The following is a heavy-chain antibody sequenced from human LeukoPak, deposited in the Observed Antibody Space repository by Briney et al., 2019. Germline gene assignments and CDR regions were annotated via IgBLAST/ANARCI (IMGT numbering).Heavy chain of an antibody. J-gene: IGHJ4*02. V-gene: IGHV1-69*13. D-gene: IGHD4-17*01. CDR1: GGTFSSYA. Sequence: ASVKVSCKASGGTFSSYAISWVRQAPGQELEWMGGIIPIFGTASYAQKFQGRVTITADESTSTAYMELSSLRSEDTAVYYCARVPLHDYGDSTTDYWGQGTLVTVSS. CDR3: ARVPLHDYGDSTTDY. CDR2: IIPIFGTA.